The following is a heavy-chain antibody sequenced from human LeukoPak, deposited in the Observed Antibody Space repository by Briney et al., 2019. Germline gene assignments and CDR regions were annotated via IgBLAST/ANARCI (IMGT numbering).Heavy chain of an antibody. CDR2: IIPIFGTA. Sequence: SVKVSCKASGGTFSSYAISWVRQAPGQGLEWMGGIIPIFGTANYAQEFQGRVTITTDESTSTAYMELGSLRSEDTAVYYCARDDGSSGYYHRIWFDPWGQGTLVTVSS. J-gene: IGHJ5*02. D-gene: IGHD3-22*01. V-gene: IGHV1-69*05. CDR1: GGTFSSYA. CDR3: ARDDGSSGYYHRIWFDP.